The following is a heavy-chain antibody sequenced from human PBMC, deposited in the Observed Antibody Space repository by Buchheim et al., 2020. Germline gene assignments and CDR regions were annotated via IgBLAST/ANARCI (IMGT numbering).Heavy chain of an antibody. CDR1: GGTFSSYA. Sequence: QVQLVQSGAEVKKPGSSVKVSCKASGGTFSSYAINWVRQAPGQGLEWMGGIIPIFGTANYAQKFQGRVTITADESTSTSYMELSSMRSEDTAVYYCARVDYYDSSGYYSPHYYYYYGMDVWGQGTT. V-gene: IGHV1-69*01. CDR3: ARVDYYDSSGYYSPHYYYYYGMDV. CDR2: IIPIFGTA. J-gene: IGHJ6*02. D-gene: IGHD3-22*01.